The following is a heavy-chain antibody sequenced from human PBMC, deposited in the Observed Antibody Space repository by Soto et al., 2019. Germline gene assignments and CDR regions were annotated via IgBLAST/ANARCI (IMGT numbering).Heavy chain of an antibody. Sequence: QMQLVQSGPEVKKPGTSVKVSCKASGFTFTSSATQWVRQARGQRLEWIGWIVVGSGNTNYAQKFQERVTITRDMSTSTAYMELSSLRSEDTAVYYCAAEATVTTGMDVWGQGTTVTVSS. CDR3: AAEATVTTGMDV. D-gene: IGHD4-17*01. CDR1: GFTFTSSA. J-gene: IGHJ6*02. V-gene: IGHV1-58*02. CDR2: IVVGSGNT.